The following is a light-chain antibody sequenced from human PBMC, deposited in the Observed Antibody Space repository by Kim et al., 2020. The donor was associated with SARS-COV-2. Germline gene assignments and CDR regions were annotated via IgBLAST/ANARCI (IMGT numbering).Light chain of an antibody. CDR1: SSDVGSYNS. J-gene: IGLJ3*02. V-gene: IGLV2-14*03. Sequence: GQSITISCTGTSSDVGSYNSVSWYQQHPGKAPKLMIYDVSNRPSGVSNRVSGSKSGNTASLTISGLQAEDEADYYCSSYTSSSTLVFGGGTQLTVL. CDR3: SSYTSSSTLV. CDR2: DVS.